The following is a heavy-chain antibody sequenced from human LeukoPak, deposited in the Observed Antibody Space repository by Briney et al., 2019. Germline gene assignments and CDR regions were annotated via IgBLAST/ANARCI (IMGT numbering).Heavy chain of an antibody. CDR1: GFTFSGYW. Sequence: GGSLRLSCAASGFTFSGYWMSWVRQAPGKGLEWVANIKQDGSEKYYVDSVKGQFTISRDNAKNSLFLQMNSLRAEDTAVYYCARDWQWQQLDGDAFDIWGQGTMVTVSS. D-gene: IGHD6-13*01. CDR3: ARDWQWQQLDGDAFDI. V-gene: IGHV3-7*04. J-gene: IGHJ3*02. CDR2: IKQDGSEK.